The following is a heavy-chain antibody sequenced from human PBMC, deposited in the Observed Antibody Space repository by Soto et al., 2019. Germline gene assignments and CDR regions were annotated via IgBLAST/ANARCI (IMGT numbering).Heavy chain of an antibody. J-gene: IGHJ4*02. Sequence: QLQLQESGPGLVKPSETLSLTCTVSGGSISSSSYYWGWIRQAPGKGLEWIGSIYYSGRTYYNPSLKSRVTISVDTSKNQYSLKLSSVTAADTAVYYCARGSSSWYPDYWGQGTLVTVSS. CDR3: ARGSSSWYPDY. CDR2: IYYSGRT. D-gene: IGHD6-13*01. CDR1: GGSISSSSYY. V-gene: IGHV4-39*01.